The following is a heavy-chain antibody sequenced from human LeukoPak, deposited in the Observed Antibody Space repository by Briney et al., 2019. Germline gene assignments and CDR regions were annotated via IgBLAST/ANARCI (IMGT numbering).Heavy chain of an antibody. V-gene: IGHV3-30*02. D-gene: IGHD1-26*01. Sequence: PGGSLGLSCAASGFTFSSYGMHWVRQAPGKGLEWVAFIRYDGSNKYYADSVKGRFTISRDNSKNTLYLQMNSLRAEDTAVYYCAKGMGAPYYYYYYYMDVWGKGTTVTVSS. CDR2: IRYDGSNK. CDR3: AKGMGAPYYYYYYYMDV. CDR1: GFTFSSYG. J-gene: IGHJ6*03.